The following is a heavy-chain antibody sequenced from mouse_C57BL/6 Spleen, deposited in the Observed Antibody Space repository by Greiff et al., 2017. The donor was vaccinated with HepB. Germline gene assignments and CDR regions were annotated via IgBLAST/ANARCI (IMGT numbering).Heavy chain of an antibody. CDR1: GYTFTSYW. V-gene: IGHV1-64*01. CDR2: IHPNSGST. Sequence: QVQLQQPGAELVKPGASVKLSCKASGYTFTSYWMHWVKQRPGQGLEWIGMIHPNSGSTNYNEKFKSKATLTVDKSSSTAYMQLSSLTSEDSAVYYCARLDGYYNYFDYWGQGTTLTVSS. CDR3: ARLDGYYNYFDY. J-gene: IGHJ2*01. D-gene: IGHD2-3*01.